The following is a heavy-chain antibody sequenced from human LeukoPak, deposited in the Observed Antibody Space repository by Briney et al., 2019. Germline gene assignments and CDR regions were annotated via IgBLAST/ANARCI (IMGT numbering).Heavy chain of an antibody. Sequence: PSETLSLTCTVSGGSISSYYWSWIRQPPGKGLEWIGYIYYSGSTNYNPSLKSRVTISVETSKNQFSLKLSSVTAADTAVYYCARDSNDRDDSSGYWRDLIDYWGQGTLVTVSS. CDR1: GGSISSYY. J-gene: IGHJ4*02. V-gene: IGHV4-59*01. CDR2: IYYSGST. CDR3: ARDSNDRDDSSGYWRDLIDY. D-gene: IGHD3-22*01.